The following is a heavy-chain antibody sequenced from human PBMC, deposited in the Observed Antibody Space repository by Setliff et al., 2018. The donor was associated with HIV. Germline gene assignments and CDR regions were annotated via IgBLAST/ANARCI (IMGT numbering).Heavy chain of an antibody. D-gene: IGHD3-10*01. V-gene: IGHV4-4*09. CDR3: ARHGDGSGSFYYYGMDV. Sequence: LSLTCTVSGGSISSYYWSWIRQSPGKRLEWIGNIYTSGSPNYNPSLKSRVIISVDTSKNQFYLRLGSVTAADTAVYYCARHGDGSGSFYYYGMDVWGQGTTVTVSS. J-gene: IGHJ6*02. CDR2: IYTSGSP. CDR1: GGSISSYY.